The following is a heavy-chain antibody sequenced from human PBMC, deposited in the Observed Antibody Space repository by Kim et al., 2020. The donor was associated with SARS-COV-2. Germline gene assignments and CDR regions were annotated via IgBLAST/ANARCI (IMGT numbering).Heavy chain of an antibody. J-gene: IGHJ3*02. D-gene: IGHD3-9*01. CDR3: ARHSYYDILTGYYTDGAFDI. CDR2: IDPSDSYT. V-gene: IGHV5-10-1*01. Sequence: GESLKISCKGSGYSFTSYWISWVRQMPGKGLEWMGRIDPSDSYTNYSPSFQGHVTISADKSISTAYLQWSSLKASDTAMYYCARHSYYDILTGYYTDGAFDIWGQGTMVTVSS. CDR1: GYSFTSYW.